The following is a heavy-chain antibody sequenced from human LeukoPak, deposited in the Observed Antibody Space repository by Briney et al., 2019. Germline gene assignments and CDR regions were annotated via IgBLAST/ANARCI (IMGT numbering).Heavy chain of an antibody. J-gene: IGHJ2*01. CDR1: GFTFSSYA. D-gene: IGHD6-19*01. V-gene: IGHV3-23*01. CDR3: AKDIYSSGLENWYFDL. Sequence: GGSLRLSCAASGFTFSSYAMSWVHQAPGKGLEWVSAISGSGGSTYYADSVKGRFTIPRDSSKNTLYLQMNSLRAEDTAVYYCAKDIYSSGLENWYFDLWGRGTLVTVSS. CDR2: ISGSGGST.